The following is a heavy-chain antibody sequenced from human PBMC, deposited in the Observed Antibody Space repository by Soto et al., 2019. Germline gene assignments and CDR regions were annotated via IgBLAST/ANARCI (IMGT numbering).Heavy chain of an antibody. D-gene: IGHD3-10*01. J-gene: IGHJ5*02. CDR2: INHSGST. Sequence: QVQLQQWGAGLLKPSETLPLTCAVYGGSFSGYYWSWIRQPPGKGLEWIGEINHSGSTNYNPSLKSRVTISVDTSKNQFSLKLSSVTAADTAVYYCARGLMVRGVVKFDPWGQGTLVTVSS. CDR1: GGSFSGYY. CDR3: ARGLMVRGVVKFDP. V-gene: IGHV4-34*01.